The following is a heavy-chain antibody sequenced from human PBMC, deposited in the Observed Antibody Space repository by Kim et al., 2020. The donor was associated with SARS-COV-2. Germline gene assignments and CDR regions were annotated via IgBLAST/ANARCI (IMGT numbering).Heavy chain of an antibody. Sequence: ASVKVSCKVSGYTLTELSMHWVRQAPGKGLEWMGGFDPEDGETIYAQKFQGRVTMTEDTSTDTAYMELSILRSEDTAVYYCATTIQKSIAVAGQINYYYYYGMDVWVQGTTVTVSS. CDR3: ATTIQKSIAVAGQINYYYYYGMDV. V-gene: IGHV1-24*01. J-gene: IGHJ6*02. CDR2: FDPEDGET. D-gene: IGHD6-19*01. CDR1: GYTLTELS.